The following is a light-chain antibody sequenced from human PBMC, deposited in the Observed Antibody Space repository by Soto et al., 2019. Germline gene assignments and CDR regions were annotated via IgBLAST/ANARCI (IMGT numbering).Light chain of an antibody. J-gene: IGKJ1*01. CDR2: DAS. Sequence: DIQLTQSPSTLSASVVYRVTITCRASQSISSWLAWYQQTPGKAPKLLIYDASSLESGVPSRFSGSGSGTEFTLTISSLQPDDFATYYCQQYSTYSWTFGQGTKVDIK. CDR1: QSISSW. CDR3: QQYSTYSWT. V-gene: IGKV1-5*01.